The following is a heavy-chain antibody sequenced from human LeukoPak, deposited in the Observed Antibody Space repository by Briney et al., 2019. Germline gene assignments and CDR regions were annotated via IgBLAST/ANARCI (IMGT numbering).Heavy chain of an antibody. CDR3: ARVLLERPGIDSFDM. V-gene: IGHV3-48*02. CDR1: GFRLGSYS. D-gene: IGHD1-1*01. Sequence: PGGSLRLSCGASGFRLGSYSMDWVRQAPGKGLEWVSHINSGSYTIYYADSVKGRFTISRDNAGNSLYLQMNSLRDEDTAVYYCARVLLERPGIDSFDMWGQGTVVTVSS. CDR2: INSGSYTI. J-gene: IGHJ3*02.